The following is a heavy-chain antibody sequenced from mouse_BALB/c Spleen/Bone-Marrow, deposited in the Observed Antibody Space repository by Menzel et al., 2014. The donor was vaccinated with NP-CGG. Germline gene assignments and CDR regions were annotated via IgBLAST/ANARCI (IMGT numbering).Heavy chain of an antibody. Sequence: VQLQQSGAELVKPGASVKLSCTASGFNIKDTYMHWVKQRPEQGLEWIGRIDPANGNTKYDPKFQGKATITADTSSNTAYLQLSSLTAEDAAVYYCAAYYYGSSYGFADWGQGTLVTASA. J-gene: IGHJ3*01. D-gene: IGHD1-1*01. CDR1: GFNIKDTY. CDR3: AAYYYGSSYGFAD. V-gene: IGHV14-3*02. CDR2: IDPANGNT.